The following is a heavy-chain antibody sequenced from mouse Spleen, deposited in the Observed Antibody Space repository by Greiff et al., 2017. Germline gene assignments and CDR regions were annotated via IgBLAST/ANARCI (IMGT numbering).Heavy chain of an antibody. CDR2: ISSGSSTI. Sequence: EVQLVESGGGLVKPGGSLKLSCAASGFTFSDYGMHWVRQAPEKGLEWVAYISSGSSTIYYADTVKGRFTISRDNAKNTLFLQMTSLRSEDTAMYYCAREYYSKGAWFAYWGQGTLVTVSA. V-gene: IGHV5-17*01. CDR3: AREYYSKGAWFAY. J-gene: IGHJ3*01. D-gene: IGHD2-5*01. CDR1: GFTFSDYG.